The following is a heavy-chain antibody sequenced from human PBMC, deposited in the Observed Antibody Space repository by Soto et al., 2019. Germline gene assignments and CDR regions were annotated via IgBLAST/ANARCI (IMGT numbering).Heavy chain of an antibody. D-gene: IGHD4-17*01. CDR3: ASRTSVPTFDH. CDR2: IDSDGRST. V-gene: IGHV3-74*03. Sequence: GGSLTLSCAASGFTFSEYWMYCLRQVSGKGLEWVSRIDSDGRSTSYAESVKGRFSMSRDNAKNTVYLQMNSLRADDTAVYYCASRTSVPTFDHWGQGVLVTVS. J-gene: IGHJ4*02. CDR1: GFTFSEYW.